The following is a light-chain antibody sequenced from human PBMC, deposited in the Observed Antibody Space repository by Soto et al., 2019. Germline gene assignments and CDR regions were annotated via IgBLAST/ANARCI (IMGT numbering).Light chain of an antibody. V-gene: IGKV1-8*01. J-gene: IGKJ4*01. Sequence: AIRMTQSPSSFSASTGDRVTITCRASQGISSYLAWYQKKPGKAPKLLIYAASTLQSGVPSRFSGSGSGTDFTLTISCLQSEDFATYYWQQYYSYPLTFGGGTKVDIK. CDR1: QGISSY. CDR2: AAS. CDR3: QQYYSYPLT.